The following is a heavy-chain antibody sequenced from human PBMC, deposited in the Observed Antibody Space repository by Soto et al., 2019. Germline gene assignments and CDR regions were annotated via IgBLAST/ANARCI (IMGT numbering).Heavy chain of an antibody. CDR2: ISGSGAFT. V-gene: IGHV3-23*01. CDR1: VFILRIYC. Sequence: PGGSMKLSIAGCVFILRIYCMNWVRQDTGEGLEWVSSISGSGAFTFYADSVKGRFTTSRDSSKNTLYLQMDSLRAEDTAVYYCAKMDFDFLTGQFFDNWGQGTMVTVSS. CDR3: AKMDFDFLTGQFFDN. D-gene: IGHD3-9*01. J-gene: IGHJ3*02.